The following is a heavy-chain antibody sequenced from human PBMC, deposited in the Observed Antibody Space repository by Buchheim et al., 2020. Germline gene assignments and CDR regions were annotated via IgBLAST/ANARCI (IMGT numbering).Heavy chain of an antibody. Sequence: EVQLVETGGGLIQPGGSLRLSCAASGFTVSSNYMSWVRQAPGKGLEWVSVIYSGGSTYYADSVKGRFTIYRDNSKNTLYLQMNSLRAEDTAVYYCAREGSGYDPAYYFDYWGQGTL. CDR1: GFTVSSNY. V-gene: IGHV3-53*02. CDR2: IYSGGST. CDR3: AREGSGYDPAYYFDY. D-gene: IGHD5-12*01. J-gene: IGHJ4*02.